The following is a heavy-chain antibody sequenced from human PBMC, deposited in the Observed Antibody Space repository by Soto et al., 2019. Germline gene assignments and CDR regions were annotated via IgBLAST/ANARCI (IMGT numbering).Heavy chain of an antibody. Sequence: LSLTCSVSGDSISNSRFYWAWIRQPPGEGLEWIGSIYHTGNAYYNPSLKSRVTISVDTSKNQFSLKLTSVTAADAVLYYCARDFFDSSDYTTNWFDPWGQGTLVTVSS. V-gene: IGHV4-39*01. CDR3: ARDFFDSSDYTTNWFDP. D-gene: IGHD3-22*01. CDR1: GDSISNSRFY. J-gene: IGHJ5*02. CDR2: IYHTGNA.